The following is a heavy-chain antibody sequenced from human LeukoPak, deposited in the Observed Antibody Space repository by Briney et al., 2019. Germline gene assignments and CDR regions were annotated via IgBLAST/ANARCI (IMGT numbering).Heavy chain of an antibody. D-gene: IGHD2-2*01. V-gene: IGHV5-51*01. Sequence: GESLKISCNGSGYSFTSYWIGWVRQMPGKGLEWMGIIYPGDSDTRYSPSFQGQVTISADKSISTAYLQWSSLKASDTAMYYCASGPAEDCSSTSCPYYFDYWGQGTLVTVSS. CDR2: IYPGDSDT. J-gene: IGHJ4*02. CDR1: GYSFTSYW. CDR3: ASGPAEDCSSTSCPYYFDY.